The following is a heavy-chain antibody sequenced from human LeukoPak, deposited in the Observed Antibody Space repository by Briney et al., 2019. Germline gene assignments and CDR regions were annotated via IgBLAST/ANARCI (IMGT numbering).Heavy chain of an antibody. CDR1: GFSFRDYC. D-gene: IGHD6-19*01. CDR2: FSHTVPI. J-gene: IGHJ2*01. Sequence: PGGCLLHACAASGFSFRDYCMAWIRKTPDKRLEWVSHFSHTVPIFYADSVKGRITISRDDDRNTLFLQMTNLRVEDTALYFCGRCGRCDARSCYTPIGDFWGHGRAVSVSSASTRGR. CDR3: GRCGRCDARSCYTPIGDFWGHGRAVSVSSAST. V-gene: IGHV3-69-1*01.